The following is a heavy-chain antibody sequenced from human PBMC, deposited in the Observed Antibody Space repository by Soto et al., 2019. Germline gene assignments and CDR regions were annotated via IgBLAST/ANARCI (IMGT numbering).Heavy chain of an antibody. CDR3: VRQGIDYLHGLVDV. CDR2: VYYTGDT. V-gene: IGHV4-59*08. CDR1: SGPDRSHN. D-gene: IGHD4-17*01. Sequence: QVQLPQSGPSLVKPSETLSLTCTVSSGPDRSHNWGWIRQPPGRGLEWIGYVYYTGDTAYNPSLRGRVTISADTSTNDISLTLNSVTAADTAVYYCVRQGIDYLHGLVDVWGQGTTGSVSS. J-gene: IGHJ6*02.